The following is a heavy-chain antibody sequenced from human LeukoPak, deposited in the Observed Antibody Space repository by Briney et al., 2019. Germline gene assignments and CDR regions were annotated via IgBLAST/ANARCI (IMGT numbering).Heavy chain of an antibody. Sequence: PGGSLRLSCAASGFTFSQYWMGWVRQAPGKRPEWVANMNIDGSEKHYAVSVKGRFFISRDNARNLVYLQMASLRVEDTAIYYCARDPVEWELLLDYWGQGTPVTVSS. CDR2: MNIDGSEK. V-gene: IGHV3-7*03. J-gene: IGHJ4*02. D-gene: IGHD1-26*01. CDR3: ARDPVEWELLLDY. CDR1: GFTFSQYW.